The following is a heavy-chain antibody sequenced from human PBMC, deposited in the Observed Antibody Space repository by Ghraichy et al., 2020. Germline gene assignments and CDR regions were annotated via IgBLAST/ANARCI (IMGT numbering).Heavy chain of an antibody. Sequence: LTCAGSGFIFNNYAMSWVRQAPGKGLEWVSSISGNGANTYYADSVKGRFTISRDNSKNTLYLQMDSLRVEDTAVYYCAKWNGHSTGGWVDYFDYWGQGTLVTVSS. D-gene: IGHD2/OR15-2a*01. V-gene: IGHV3-23*01. J-gene: IGHJ4*02. CDR1: GFIFNNYA. CDR2: ISGNGANT. CDR3: AKWNGHSTGGWVDYFDY.